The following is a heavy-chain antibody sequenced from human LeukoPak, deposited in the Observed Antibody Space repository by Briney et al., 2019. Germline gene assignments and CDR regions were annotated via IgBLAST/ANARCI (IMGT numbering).Heavy chain of an antibody. V-gene: IGHV1-69*06. J-gene: IGHJ3*02. CDR1: GGTFSSHA. CDR3: ARRRPGVVVATFTKNDAFDI. CDR2: IIPIFGTT. D-gene: IGHD2-15*01. Sequence: GASVKVSCKASGGTFSSHAISWVRQAPGQGLEWMGGIIPIFGTTNYAQRFQGRVTISADKSTSTAYMELSSLRSEDTAVYYCARRRPGVVVATFTKNDAFDIWGHGTMVTVSS.